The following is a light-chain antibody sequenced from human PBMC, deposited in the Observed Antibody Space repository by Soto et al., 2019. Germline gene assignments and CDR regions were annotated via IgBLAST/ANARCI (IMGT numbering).Light chain of an antibody. CDR1: SSNIGSDYA. CDR3: QSYDNSLSGVV. V-gene: IGLV1-40*01. Sequence: QSVLTQPPSVSGAPGQRVTISCTGGSSNIGSDYAVQWYQQLPGTAPKLLIYANNNRPSGVPDRFSGSNSGTSASLVITGLQAEDEADYYCQSYDNSLSGVVFGGGTKVTVL. J-gene: IGLJ2*01. CDR2: ANN.